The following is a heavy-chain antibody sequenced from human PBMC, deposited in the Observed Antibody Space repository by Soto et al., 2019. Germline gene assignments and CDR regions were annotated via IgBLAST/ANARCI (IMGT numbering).Heavy chain of an antibody. V-gene: IGHV4-30-4*01. D-gene: IGHD2-21*01. CDR2: FYYSGTT. J-gene: IGHJ6*02. CDR3: ARVGCGPTAYLYAMDI. Sequence: SETLSLTCTVYGGSIGSGDYYWGWFRQPPGKGLEWIAYFYYSGTTYYNPSLKSRVTISVDTTKSHFSLRLSSVAAADAAVYFGARVGCGPTAYLYAMDIWGQGTPVTVSS. CDR1: GGSIGSGDYY.